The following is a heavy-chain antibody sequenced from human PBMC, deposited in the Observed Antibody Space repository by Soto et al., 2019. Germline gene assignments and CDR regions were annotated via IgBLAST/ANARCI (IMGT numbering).Heavy chain of an antibody. CDR2: IIPIFGTA. CDR1: GGTFSSYA. Sequence: QVQLVQSGAEVKKPGSSVKVSCKASGGTFSSYAISWVRQAPGQGLEWMGGIIPIFGTANYAQKFQGRVTITADESTSTAYMELSSLRSEDTAVYYGASLKPIVVVPAATGWFDPWGQGTLVTVSS. D-gene: IGHD2-2*01. J-gene: IGHJ5*02. CDR3: ASLKPIVVVPAATGWFDP. V-gene: IGHV1-69*01.